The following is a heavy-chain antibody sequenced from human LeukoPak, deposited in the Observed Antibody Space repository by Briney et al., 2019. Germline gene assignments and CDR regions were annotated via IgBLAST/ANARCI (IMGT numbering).Heavy chain of an antibody. Sequence: ASVKVSCKTSGFTFSTSAVQWVRQARGQRLEWIGWIIVCSGATNYAQSLQGRFTITRDMSTNTAYMELSSLGSEDSAVYYCAAELYGVYTDCCTFHLWGQGTLVTVSS. CDR2: IIVCSGAT. CDR1: GFTFSTSA. J-gene: IGHJ3*01. CDR3: AAELYGVYTDCCTFHL. V-gene: IGHV1-58*01. D-gene: IGHD4-17*01.